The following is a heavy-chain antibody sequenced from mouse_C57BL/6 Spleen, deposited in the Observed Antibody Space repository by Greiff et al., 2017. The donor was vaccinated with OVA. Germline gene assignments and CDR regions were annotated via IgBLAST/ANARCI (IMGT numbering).Heavy chain of an antibody. CDR3: ARRLNGSSSGFAY. V-gene: IGHV1-75*01. CDR2: IFPGSGST. J-gene: IGHJ3*01. Sequence: QVQLQHSGPELVKPGASVKISCKASGYTFTDYYINWVKQRPGQGLEWIGWIFPGSGSTYYNEKFKGKATLTVDKSSSTAYMLLSSLTSEDSAVYFCARRLNGSSSGFAYWGQGTLVTVSA. D-gene: IGHD1-1*01. CDR1: GYTFTDYY.